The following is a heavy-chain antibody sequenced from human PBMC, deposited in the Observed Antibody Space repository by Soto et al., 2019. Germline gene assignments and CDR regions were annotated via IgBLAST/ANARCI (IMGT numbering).Heavy chain of an antibody. CDR1: GYTFTSYG. D-gene: IGHD1-1*01. CDR3: ARDPRTGTTHPSPIDC. J-gene: IGHJ4*02. V-gene: IGHV1-18*04. CDR2: ISAYNGNT. Sequence: ASVKVSCKASGYTFTSYGISWVRQAPGQGLEWMGWISAYNGNTNYAQKLQGRVTMTTDTSTSTAYMELRSLRSDDTAVYYCARDPRTGTTHPSPIDCWGQRTLVAVCS.